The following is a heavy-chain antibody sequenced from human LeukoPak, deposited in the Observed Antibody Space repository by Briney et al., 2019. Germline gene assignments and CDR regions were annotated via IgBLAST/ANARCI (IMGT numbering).Heavy chain of an antibody. J-gene: IGHJ5*02. V-gene: IGHV4-34*01. CDR1: GASLNGHY. CDR2: GSDVGGT. D-gene: IGHD2-8*01. Sequence: SETLSLTCAVYGASLNGHYWSWIRQPPGKGLEWIGEGSDVGGTKYNPSLKSRVTISADTSKNQFSLKLSSVTAADTAVYFCAQNGQSGFSFDPWGQGTLVTVSS. CDR3: AQNGQSGFSFDP.